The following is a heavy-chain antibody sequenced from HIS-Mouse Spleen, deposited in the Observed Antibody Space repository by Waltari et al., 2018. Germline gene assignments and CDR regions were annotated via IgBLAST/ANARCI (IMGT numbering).Heavy chain of an antibody. D-gene: IGHD6-19*01. Sequence: QVQLVESGGGVVQPGRSLRLSCAASGFTFSSYAIHWVRQAPGKGLGWVAVISYDGSNKYYADSVKGRFTISRDNSKNTLYLQMNSLRAEDTAVYYCARAGDSSGWRDFDYWGQGTLVTVSS. V-gene: IGHV3-30*04. J-gene: IGHJ4*02. CDR1: GFTFSSYA. CDR3: ARAGDSSGWRDFDY. CDR2: ISYDGSNK.